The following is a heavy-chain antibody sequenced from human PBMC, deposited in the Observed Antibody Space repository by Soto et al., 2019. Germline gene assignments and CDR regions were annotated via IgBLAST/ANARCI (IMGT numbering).Heavy chain of an antibody. CDR3: AKDSSGYYYDSSGYYGVSH. Sequence: PGGSLRLSYAASGFTFSSYAMSWVRQAPGKGLEWVSAISGSGGSTYYADSVKGRFTISRDNSKNTLYLQMNSLRAEDTAVYYCAKDSSGYYYDSSGYYGVSHWGQGTMVTVSS. D-gene: IGHD3-22*01. CDR2: ISGSGGST. J-gene: IGHJ4*02. V-gene: IGHV3-23*01. CDR1: GFTFSSYA.